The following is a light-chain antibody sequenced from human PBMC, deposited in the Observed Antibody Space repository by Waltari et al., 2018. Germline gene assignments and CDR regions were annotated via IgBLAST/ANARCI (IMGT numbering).Light chain of an antibody. V-gene: IGLV2-14*03. CDR1: SSDVGGDDY. CDR3: SSQSTKNGVI. Sequence: QSALTQPASVSGSPGQSITISCTGSSSDVGGDDYVSWYEDHPGQAPKVIIYDVNTRPSGVSDRFSGSKSGNTASLTISGLQAEDEATFYCSSQSTKNGVIFGGGTKVTVL. J-gene: IGLJ2*01. CDR2: DVN.